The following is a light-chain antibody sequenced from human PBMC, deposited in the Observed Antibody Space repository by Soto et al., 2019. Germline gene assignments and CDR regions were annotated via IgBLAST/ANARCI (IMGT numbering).Light chain of an antibody. CDR2: AAS. CDR3: QQSYGTPLT. V-gene: IGKV1-39*01. J-gene: IGKJ4*01. CDR1: QSISDY. Sequence: DMEMTQSPSSLSAFVGDRVTITCRASQSISDYLNWNQHKPGKVPKLLIYAASSLQSGVPTRFSGSGSGTDFTLTINSLQPEDFATYYCQQSYGTPLTFGGGTKIEIK.